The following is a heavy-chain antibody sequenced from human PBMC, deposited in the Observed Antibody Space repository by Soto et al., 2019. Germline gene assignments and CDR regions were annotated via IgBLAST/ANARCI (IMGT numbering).Heavy chain of an antibody. Sequence: QVQLVESGGGVVQPGRSLRLSCAASGFTFSTYGMHWVRQAPGKGLEWVAVISYDGSNKYCADSVKGRFTISRDNSKNTLFLQMNRLTAEDTAVYYCAKELGRYGSGGGCYYFDYWGQGTLVTVSS. D-gene: IGHD2-15*01. CDR2: ISYDGSNK. J-gene: IGHJ4*02. CDR1: GFTFSTYG. V-gene: IGHV3-30*18. CDR3: AKELGRYGSGGGCYYFDY.